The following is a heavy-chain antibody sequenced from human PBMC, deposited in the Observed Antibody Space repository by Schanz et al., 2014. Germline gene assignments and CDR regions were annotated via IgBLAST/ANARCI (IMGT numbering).Heavy chain of an antibody. CDR3: ARDTTWRLDL. CDR1: GGSFSGYY. D-gene: IGHD1-1*01. V-gene: IGHV4-34*01. Sequence: QVQLQQWGAGLLKPSETLSLTCGVFGGSFSGYYWSWIRQPPGKGLEWIGEIYHTGSTNYNPSLKSRVTISLDTSKNQFSLTLPSLTAADTAVYYCARDTTWRLDLWGRGTLVTVSS. CDR2: IYHTGST. J-gene: IGHJ2*01.